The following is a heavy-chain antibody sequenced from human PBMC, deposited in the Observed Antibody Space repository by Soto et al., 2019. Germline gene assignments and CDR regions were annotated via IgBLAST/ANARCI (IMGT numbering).Heavy chain of an antibody. CDR2: ISDAAGSA. D-gene: IGHD4-17*01. CDR3: ARPYGGKIGDAPDL. V-gene: IGHV3-23*01. Sequence: PXGSLRPPCLASGFPFSSYAMSWVRQVPGKGLEWVSTISDAAGSAYYVDSVKGRFTISRDNSKKTLYLQMNSLRAEDSAVYYCARPYGGKIGDAPDLWGPGTMVTVSS. CDR1: GFPFSSYA. J-gene: IGHJ3*01.